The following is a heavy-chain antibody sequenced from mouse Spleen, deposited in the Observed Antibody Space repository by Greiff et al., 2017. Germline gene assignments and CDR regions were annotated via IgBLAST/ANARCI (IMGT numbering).Heavy chain of an antibody. Sequence: EVQLQQSGAELVRSGASVKLSCTASGFNIKDYYMHWVKQRPEQGLEWIGWIDPENGDTEYAPKFQGKATMTADTSSNTAYLQLSSLTSEDTAVYYCNARLRAWFAYWGQGTLVTVSA. CDR2: IDPENGDT. V-gene: IGHV14-4*02. J-gene: IGHJ3*01. CDR1: GFNIKDYY. D-gene: IGHD1-1*01. CDR3: NARLRAWFAY.